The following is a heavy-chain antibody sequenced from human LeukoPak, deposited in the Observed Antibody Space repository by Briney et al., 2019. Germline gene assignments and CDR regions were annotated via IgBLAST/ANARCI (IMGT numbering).Heavy chain of an antibody. V-gene: IGHV3-53*01. CDR1: GFTVSSNS. CDR2: IYSDNT. CDR3: ARRAGAYSHPYDY. D-gene: IGHD4/OR15-4a*01. J-gene: IGHJ4*02. Sequence: SGGSLRLSCTVSGFTVSSNSMSWVRQAPGKGLEWVSFIYSDNTHYSDSVKGRFTISGDNSKNTLYLQMNSLRAEDTAVYYCARRAGAYSHPYDYWGQGTLVTASS.